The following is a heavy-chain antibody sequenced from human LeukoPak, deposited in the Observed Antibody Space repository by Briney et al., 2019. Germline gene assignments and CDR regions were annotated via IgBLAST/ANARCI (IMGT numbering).Heavy chain of an antibody. CDR3: AKVPYSDYGSGRPPFLDV. J-gene: IGHJ6*02. Sequence: GGSLRLSCAASGFTFSNYAMSWVRQAPGKGLEWVSTISNSGDSTYYADSVNVQFTISRDTYKNTLYLQMDSLRAEDAAIYYCAKVPYSDYGSGRPPFLDVWGQGPTVAVSS. CDR2: ISNSGDST. D-gene: IGHD3-10*01. CDR1: GFTFSNYA. V-gene: IGHV3-23*01.